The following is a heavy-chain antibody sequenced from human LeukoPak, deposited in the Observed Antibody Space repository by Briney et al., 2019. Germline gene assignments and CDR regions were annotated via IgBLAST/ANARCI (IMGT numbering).Heavy chain of an antibody. CDR1: GGSISSYY. CDR2: IYYSGST. Sequence: SETLSLTCTVSGGSISSYYWSWIRQPPGKGLEWIGYIYYSGSTNYNPSLKSRVTISVDTSKNQFSLKLSSVTVADTAVYYCARHRSYSTITAFDYWGRGTLVTVSS. V-gene: IGHV4-59*01. J-gene: IGHJ4*02. CDR3: ARHRSYSTITAFDY. D-gene: IGHD6-25*01.